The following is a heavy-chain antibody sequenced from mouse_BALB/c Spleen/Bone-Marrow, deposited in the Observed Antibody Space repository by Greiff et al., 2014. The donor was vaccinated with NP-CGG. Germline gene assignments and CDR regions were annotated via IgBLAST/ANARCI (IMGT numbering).Heavy chain of an antibody. D-gene: IGHD3-2*02. V-gene: IGHV1S29*02. CDR2: IYPYNGGT. Sequence: VQLKQSGPELVKPGASVKISCKASGYTFTDYNMHWVKQSHGKSLEWIGYIYPYNGGTGYNQKFKSKATLTVDNSSSTAYMELRSLTSEDSAVYYCARGSSAGYYFDYWGQGTTLTVSS. J-gene: IGHJ2*01. CDR3: ARGSSAGYYFDY. CDR1: GYTFTDYN.